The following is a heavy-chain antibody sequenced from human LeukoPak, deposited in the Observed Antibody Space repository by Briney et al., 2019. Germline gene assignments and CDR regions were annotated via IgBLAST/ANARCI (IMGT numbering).Heavy chain of an antibody. CDR2: INPNSGGT. D-gene: IGHD2-8*01. CDR1: GYTFTGYY. CDR3: ARMGTSTNGVWTGFDP. J-gene: IGHJ5*02. Sequence: ASVKVSCKASGYTFTGYYMHWVRQAPGQGLEWMGWINPNSGGTNYAQEFQGRVTMTRDTSISTAYMELSRLRSDDTAVYYCARMGTSTNGVWTGFDPWGQGTLVTVSS. V-gene: IGHV1-2*02.